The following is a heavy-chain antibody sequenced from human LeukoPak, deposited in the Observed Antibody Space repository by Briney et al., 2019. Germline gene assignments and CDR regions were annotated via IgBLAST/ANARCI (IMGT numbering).Heavy chain of an antibody. D-gene: IGHD2-8*01. CDR3: ARVSCTNGVCYGFDY. CDR2: IKQDGSEK. Sequence: GGSLRLSCAASGFTFSRYWISWVCQAPGKGLEWVANIKQDGSEKYYVDSVKGRFTISRDNAKNSLYLQMNSLRGEDTAVYYCARVSCTNGVCYGFDYWGQGTLVTVSS. CDR1: GFTFSRYW. J-gene: IGHJ4*02. V-gene: IGHV3-7*01.